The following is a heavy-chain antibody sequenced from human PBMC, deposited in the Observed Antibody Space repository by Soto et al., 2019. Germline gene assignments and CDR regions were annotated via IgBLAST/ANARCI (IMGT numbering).Heavy chain of an antibody. CDR1: GFSFSNYA. Sequence: EMPLLESGGGLVQPGGSLRLSCAASGFSFSNYAMSWVRQAPGKGLEWVSAISGNGGTTYYAGSVRGRFTISRDNSKNTLYLQMNSLRDDDTALYYCAKEPLAQGSGWYADYWVQGTLVTISS. D-gene: IGHD6-19*01. CDR2: ISGNGGTT. V-gene: IGHV3-23*01. CDR3: AKEPLAQGSGWYADY. J-gene: IGHJ4*02.